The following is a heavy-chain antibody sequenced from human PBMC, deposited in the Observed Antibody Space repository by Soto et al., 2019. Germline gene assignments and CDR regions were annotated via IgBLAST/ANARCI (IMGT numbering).Heavy chain of an antibody. CDR2: MNPNSGNT. V-gene: IGHV1-8*01. CDR1: GYTFTSYD. D-gene: IGHD6-13*01. Sequence: QVQLVQSGAEVKKPGASVKVSCKASGYTFTSYDINWVRQATGQGLEWMGWMNPNSGNTGYAQKFQGRVTMTRNTSISTAYMELSSLSSEDTAVYYCARRGYSSSWYYYYYYGIDVWGQGTTVTVSS. J-gene: IGHJ6*02. CDR3: ARRGYSSSWYYYYYYGIDV.